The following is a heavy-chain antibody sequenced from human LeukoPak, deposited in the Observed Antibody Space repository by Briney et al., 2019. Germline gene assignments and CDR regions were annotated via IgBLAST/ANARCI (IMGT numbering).Heavy chain of an antibody. J-gene: IGHJ4*02. Sequence: GSLRLSCEASGFTFSTAWLNWVRQAPGKGLEWVGRIKSKNDGGTTDYAAPVKGRFTISRDDSRDTVYLQMNSLRAEDTAVYYCAKGRGATVVANFDYWGQGTLVTVSS. CDR1: GFTFSTAW. V-gene: IGHV3-15*01. CDR3: AKGRGATVVANFDY. D-gene: IGHD4-23*01. CDR2: IKSKNDGGTT.